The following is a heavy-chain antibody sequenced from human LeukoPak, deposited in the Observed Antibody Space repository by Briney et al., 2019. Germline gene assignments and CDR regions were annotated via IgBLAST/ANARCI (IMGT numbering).Heavy chain of an antibody. J-gene: IGHJ4*02. CDR1: GFAFGNSA. Sequence: PGGSLRLSCAASGFAFGNSAMSWVRQAPGKRLEWVSGISGSGGGTYYADSVKGRFTISRDNSKNTLYLQMNSLRAEDTAVYYCARGPQWGAWTPFDYWGQGTLVTVSS. V-gene: IGHV3-23*01. CDR3: ARGPQWGAWTPFDY. CDR2: ISGSGGGT. D-gene: IGHD3-16*01.